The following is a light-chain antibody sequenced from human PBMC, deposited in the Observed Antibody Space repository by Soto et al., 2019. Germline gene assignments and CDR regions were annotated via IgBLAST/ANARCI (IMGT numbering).Light chain of an antibody. CDR1: SSNIGSNT. CDR2: SNN. Sequence: QSVLTQPPSASGTPGQRVTISCSGSSSNIGSNTVNWYQQLPGTAPKNLIYSNNQRPSGGPDRFSGSNSGTSASPAISGLQSEDEADDYCAAWDDSLNGPNYVFGTGTKLTVL. J-gene: IGLJ1*01. V-gene: IGLV1-44*01. CDR3: AAWDDSLNGPNYV.